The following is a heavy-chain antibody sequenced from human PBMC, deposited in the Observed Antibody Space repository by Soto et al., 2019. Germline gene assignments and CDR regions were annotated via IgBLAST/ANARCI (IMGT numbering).Heavy chain of an antibody. V-gene: IGHV1-18*01. CDR2: ISAYNGNT. CDR1: GYTFTSYG. Sequence: GSVKVSCKASGYTFTSYGISWVRKENGQGLEWMGWISAYNGNTNYAQKLQGRVTMTTDTSTSTAYMELRSLRSDDTAVYYCARLVDDSGSYGTNFDYCGQGTLVTVSS. J-gene: IGHJ4*02. CDR3: ARLVDDSGSYGTNFDY. D-gene: IGHD1-26*01.